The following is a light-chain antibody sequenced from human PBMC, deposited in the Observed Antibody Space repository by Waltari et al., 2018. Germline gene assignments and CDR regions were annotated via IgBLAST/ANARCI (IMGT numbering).Light chain of an antibody. CDR2: GSK. V-gene: IGLV1-40*01. Sequence: QSVLTQPPSVSGAPGQRVTISCTGTSSNIGAGYDVHWYQQLPGTAPKLLIYGSKNRPSGVPDRISGSKSGSSASLAITGLQAEDDAEYYCQSYDSSRSVVFGGGTKLTVL. CDR1: SSNIGAGYD. CDR3: QSYDSSRSVV. J-gene: IGLJ2*01.